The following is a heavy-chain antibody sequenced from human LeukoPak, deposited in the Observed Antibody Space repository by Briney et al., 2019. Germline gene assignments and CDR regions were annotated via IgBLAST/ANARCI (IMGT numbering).Heavy chain of an antibody. Sequence: SETLSLTCTVSGGSISSYYWSWIRQPPGKGLEWIGYIYYSGSTNYNPSHKSRVTISVDTSKNQFSLKLSSVTAADTAVYYCARGRSGSLDAFDIWGQGTMVTVSS. CDR3: ARGRSGSLDAFDI. J-gene: IGHJ3*02. CDR1: GGSISSYY. D-gene: IGHD1-26*01. V-gene: IGHV4-59*01. CDR2: IYYSGST.